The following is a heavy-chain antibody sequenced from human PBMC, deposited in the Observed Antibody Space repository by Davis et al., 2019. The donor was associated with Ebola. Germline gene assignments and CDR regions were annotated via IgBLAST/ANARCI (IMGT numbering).Heavy chain of an antibody. CDR1: GYSFIDYT. CDR3: ARRQLGSYKYGFDV. V-gene: IGHV1-3*01. J-gene: IGHJ6*02. Sequence: ASVKVSCKASGYSFIDYTMHWVRQAPGQKLERMGWFNAGNGDSGTSQNFQGRVTITTDTSASTGYMELSSLISDDTAVYYCARRQLGSYKYGFDVWGQGTTVTVSS. D-gene: IGHD6-6*01. CDR2: FNAGNGDS.